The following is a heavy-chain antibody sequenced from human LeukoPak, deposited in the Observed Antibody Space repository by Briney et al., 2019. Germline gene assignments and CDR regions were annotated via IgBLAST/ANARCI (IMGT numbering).Heavy chain of an antibody. D-gene: IGHD4-17*01. CDR1: GYTFTSYY. V-gene: IGHV1-46*01. CDR3: ASSTTVTTAPLGY. J-gene: IGHJ4*02. CDR2: INPSGGST. Sequence: SVKVSCKASGYTFTSYYMHWVRQAPGQGLEWMGIINPSGGSTSYAQKLQGRVTMTRDTSTSTVYMELSSLRSEDTAVYYCASSTTVTTAPLGYWGQGTLVTVSS.